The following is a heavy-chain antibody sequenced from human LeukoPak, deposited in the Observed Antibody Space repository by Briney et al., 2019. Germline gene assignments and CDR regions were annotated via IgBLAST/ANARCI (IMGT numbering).Heavy chain of an antibody. D-gene: IGHD3-22*01. V-gene: IGHV1-46*01. CDR2: INPSGGST. CDR3: VRLSYYYDSGGYYGENGFDI. J-gene: IGHJ3*02. Sequence: ASVKVSCKASGYTFTSYYIHWVRQAPGQGLEWVGKINPSGGSTSYAQKFQGRVTMTRDTSTSTVYMEISSLRSEDTAVYYCVRLSYYYDSGGYYGENGFDIWGQGTMVTVSS. CDR1: GYTFTSYY.